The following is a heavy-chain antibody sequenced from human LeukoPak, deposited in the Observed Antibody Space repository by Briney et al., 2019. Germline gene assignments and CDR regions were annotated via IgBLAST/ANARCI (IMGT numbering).Heavy chain of an antibody. CDR1: GFTFSSYA. CDR2: ISGSGGST. D-gene: IGHD1-26*01. J-gene: IGHJ3*02. V-gene: IGHV3-23*01. CDR3: ARVRSIVGAPYAFDI. Sequence: GGSLRLSCAASGFTFSSYAMSWVRQAPGKGLEWVSAISGSGGSTYYADSVKGRFTISRDNSKNTLYLQMNSLRAEDTAVYYCARVRSIVGAPYAFDIWGQGTMVTVSS.